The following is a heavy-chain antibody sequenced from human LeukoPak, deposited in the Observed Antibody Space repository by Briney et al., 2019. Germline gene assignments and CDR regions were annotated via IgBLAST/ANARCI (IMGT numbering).Heavy chain of an antibody. V-gene: IGHV1-2*02. D-gene: IGHD5-12*01. J-gene: IGHJ6*03. CDR1: RYTFTGYY. Sequence: ASVKVSCKASRYTFTGYYMHWVRQAPGQGLEWMGWINPNSGGTNYAQKFQGRVTMTRDTSISTAYMELSRLRSDDTAAYYCARDGGYSGHLEPLGGPMDVWGKGTTVTVSS. CDR2: INPNSGGT. CDR3: ARDGGYSGHLEPLGGPMDV.